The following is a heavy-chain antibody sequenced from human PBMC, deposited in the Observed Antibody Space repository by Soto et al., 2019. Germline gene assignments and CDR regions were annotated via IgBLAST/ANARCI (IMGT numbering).Heavy chain of an antibody. V-gene: IGHV1-46*01. CDR3: ARVPMSYRAPCSGGSCYLFDY. Sequence: GASVKVSCKTSGYTFTNYYIHWVRQAPGQGLVWMGVINPSGISTTYAQKFQGRVTMTRDTSTSTVYMDLSSLRPEDTAVYFCARVPMSYRAPCSGGSCYLFDYWGQGTLVTVSS. CDR2: INPSGIST. D-gene: IGHD2-15*01. J-gene: IGHJ4*02. CDR1: GYTFTNYY.